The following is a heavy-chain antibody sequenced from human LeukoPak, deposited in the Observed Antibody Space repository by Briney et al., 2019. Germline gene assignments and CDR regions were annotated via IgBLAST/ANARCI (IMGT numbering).Heavy chain of an antibody. J-gene: IGHJ4*02. CDR2: ISSSSSTI. CDR1: GFTFSIYS. Sequence: GGSLRLSCAASGFTFSIYSMTWVRQAPGKGLEWVSFISSSSSTIYYADAVKGRFTISRDNAKNSLYLQMNSLRAEDTAVYYCAPKMYYYDSSAYYPCDYWGQGTLVTVSS. CDR3: APKMYYYDSSAYYPCDY. D-gene: IGHD3-22*01. V-gene: IGHV3-48*01.